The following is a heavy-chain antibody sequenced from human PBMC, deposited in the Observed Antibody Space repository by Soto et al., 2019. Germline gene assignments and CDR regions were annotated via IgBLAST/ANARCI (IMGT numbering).Heavy chain of an antibody. Sequence: GGSLRLSCAASGFTFSSYSMNWVRQAPGKGLEWVSSISSSSSYIYYADSVKGRFTISRDNAKNSLYLQMNSLRAEDTAVYYCARDPPSQYYYDSSEWAFGGYWGQGTLVTVSS. D-gene: IGHD3-22*01. CDR2: ISSSSSYI. CDR1: GFTFSSYS. CDR3: ARDPPSQYYYDSSEWAFGGY. V-gene: IGHV3-21*01. J-gene: IGHJ4*02.